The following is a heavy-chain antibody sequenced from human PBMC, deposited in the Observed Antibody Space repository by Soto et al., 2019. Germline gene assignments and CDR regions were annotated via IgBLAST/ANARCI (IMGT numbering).Heavy chain of an antibody. D-gene: IGHD6-13*01. Sequence: PSETLSLTCAVYGGSFSGYYWSWIRQPPGKGLEWIGEINHSGSTNYNPSLKSRVTISVDTSKNQFSLKLSSVTAADTAVYYCARRAGGFDPWGQGTLVTVSS. CDR3: ARRAGGFDP. J-gene: IGHJ5*02. CDR1: GGSFSGYY. V-gene: IGHV4-34*01. CDR2: INHSGST.